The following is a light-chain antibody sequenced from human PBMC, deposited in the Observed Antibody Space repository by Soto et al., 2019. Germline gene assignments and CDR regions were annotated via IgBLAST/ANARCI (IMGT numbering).Light chain of an antibody. CDR2: DAS. J-gene: IGKJ4*01. CDR1: QSVRNY. V-gene: IGKV3-11*01. Sequence: EIVLTQSPATLSLSPGERATLSCRASQSVRNYLAWYQQKPGQAPRLLIYDASNRATGIPDKFSGSGSGTDFTLTINSLEPEDFAVYYCHQRSDWSLTFGGGTKVEIK. CDR3: HQRSDWSLT.